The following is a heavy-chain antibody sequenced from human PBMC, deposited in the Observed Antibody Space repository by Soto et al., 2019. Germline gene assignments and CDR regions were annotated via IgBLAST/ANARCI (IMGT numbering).Heavy chain of an antibody. Sequence: SETLSLTCTVSGGSISSYYWSWIRQPPGKGLEWIGEIYYSGSTNYNPSLKSRVTISVDTSKNQFSLKLSSVTAADTAVYYCARAGIAAAGTFDYWGQGTLVTVSS. V-gene: IGHV4-59*12. J-gene: IGHJ4*02. CDR1: GGSISSYY. CDR2: IYYSGST. D-gene: IGHD6-13*01. CDR3: ARAGIAAAGTFDY.